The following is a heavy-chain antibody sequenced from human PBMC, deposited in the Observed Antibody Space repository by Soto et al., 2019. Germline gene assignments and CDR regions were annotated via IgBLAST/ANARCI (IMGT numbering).Heavy chain of an antibody. CDR3: AKGRRGQANPLDP. CDR1: GGSFSGYY. CDR2: INHSGST. Sequence: QVQLQQWGAGLLKPSETLSLTCAVYGGSFSGYYWSWIRQPPGKGLEWIGEINHSGSTNYNPSLKSRVTISVDTSKNQFSLKLSSVTAADTAMYYCAKGRRGQANPLDPWGQGTLVTVSS. J-gene: IGHJ5*02. V-gene: IGHV4-34*01.